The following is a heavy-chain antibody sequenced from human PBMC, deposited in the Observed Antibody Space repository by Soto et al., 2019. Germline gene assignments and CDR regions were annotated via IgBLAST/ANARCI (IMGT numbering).Heavy chain of an antibody. V-gene: IGHV4-59*01. CDR3: ARYYCSDRCSYFDH. D-gene: IGHD2-15*01. CDR1: GGSISSYY. CDR2: IYSTGSS. J-gene: IGHJ4*02. Sequence: SETLSLTCTVSGGSISSYYWSWIRQTPGKGLEWIGYIYSTGSSNQNPSLKSRVSLSVDTSKNQFSLKLSSVTTADTAVYYCARYYCSDRCSYFDHWGQGTLVTVSS.